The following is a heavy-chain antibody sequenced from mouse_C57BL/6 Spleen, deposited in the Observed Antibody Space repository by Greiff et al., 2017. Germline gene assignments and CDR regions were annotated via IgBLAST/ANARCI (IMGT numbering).Heavy chain of an antibody. CDR2: IDPSESYT. V-gene: IGHV1-69*01. D-gene: IGHD2-1*01. Sequence: QVQLQQPGAELVMPGASVKLSCKASGYTFTSYWMHWVKQRPGQGLEWIGEIDPSESYTNYNQKFKGKATLTVDKSSSTAYMQLSSLTSEDSAVYYCARSLYGNSVHDLDYWGQGTTLTVSS. CDR3: ARSLYGNSVHDLDY. CDR1: GYTFTSYW. J-gene: IGHJ2*01.